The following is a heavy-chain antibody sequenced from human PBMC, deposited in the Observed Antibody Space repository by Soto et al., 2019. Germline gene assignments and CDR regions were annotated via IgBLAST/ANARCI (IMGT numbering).Heavy chain of an antibody. CDR1: GFTFSSYA. CDR3: ARGVAVFDY. Sequence: QVQLVESGGGVVQPGRSLRLSCAASGFTFSSYAMHWVRQAPGKGLEWVAVISYDGSNKYYADSVKGRFTISRDNSKNTLYLQMNSLRAEDTAVYYCARGVAVFDYWGQGNLVTVSS. V-gene: IGHV3-30-3*01. CDR2: ISYDGSNK. J-gene: IGHJ4*02. D-gene: IGHD6-19*01.